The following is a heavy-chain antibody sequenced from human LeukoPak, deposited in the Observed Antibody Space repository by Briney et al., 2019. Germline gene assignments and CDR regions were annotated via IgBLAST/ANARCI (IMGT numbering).Heavy chain of an antibody. J-gene: IGHJ4*02. Sequence: TGGSLRLSCAVSGFTFSNYWMHWVRQAPGKGLEWVSRINERATIMSYADSVKGRFTISRENARNTLYLQMNSLTAEDTAVYYCVRDLILVWTPGDDLDHWGQGTLVTVSS. CDR1: GFTFSNYW. CDR3: VRDLILVWTPGDDLDH. CDR2: INERATIM. V-gene: IGHV3-74*01. D-gene: IGHD3-16*01.